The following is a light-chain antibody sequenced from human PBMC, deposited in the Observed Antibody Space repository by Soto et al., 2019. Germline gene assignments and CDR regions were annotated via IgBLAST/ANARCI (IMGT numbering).Light chain of an antibody. V-gene: IGKV3-11*01. Sequence: EIVLTQSPATLSLSPGERATLSFRGIQSINSNLVWYRQKPGQPPRLLIYDASTRATGIPARVSGSGSGTDFTLTISSLEPEDFAVYYCQQRNNWPWTVGQGTKVDIK. CDR3: QQRNNWPWT. CDR1: QSINSN. CDR2: DAS. J-gene: IGKJ1*01.